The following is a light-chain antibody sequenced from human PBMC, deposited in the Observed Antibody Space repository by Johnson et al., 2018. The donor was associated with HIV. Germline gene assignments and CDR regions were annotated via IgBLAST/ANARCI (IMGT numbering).Light chain of an antibody. CDR1: SSNIGNNY. CDR2: DNN. V-gene: IGLV1-51*01. Sequence: QSVLTQPPSVSAAPGQKVTISCSGSSSNIGNNYVSWYQQLPGTAPKLLIYDNNKRPSGIPDRFSGSKSVTSATLGITGLQTGDEADYYCGTWDSSLSAGRVFGTGTKVTVL. CDR3: GTWDSSLSAGRV. J-gene: IGLJ1*01.